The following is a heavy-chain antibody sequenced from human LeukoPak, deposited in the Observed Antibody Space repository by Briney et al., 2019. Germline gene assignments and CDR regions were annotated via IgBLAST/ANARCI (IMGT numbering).Heavy chain of an antibody. CDR3: AKVAKYYYGPETYYFFEQ. CDR1: GFTFSSYG. V-gene: IGHV3-7*01. Sequence: GGSLRLSCAASGFTFSSYGMSWVRQAPGKGLEWVANINQDGTEKYYVDSVKGRFTISRDYAKNSLYLQMNSLRVEDTAVYYCAKVAKYYYGPETYYFFEQWGQGTPVTASS. CDR2: INQDGTEK. J-gene: IGHJ4*02. D-gene: IGHD3-10*01.